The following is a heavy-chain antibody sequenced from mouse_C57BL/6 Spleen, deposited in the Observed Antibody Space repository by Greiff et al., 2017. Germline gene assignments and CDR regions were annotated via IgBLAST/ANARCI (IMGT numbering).Heavy chain of an antibody. CDR1: GSTFTSYW. J-gene: IGHJ2*01. Sequence: QVQLQQPGAELVKPGASVKVSCKASGSTFTSYWMHWVKQRPGQGLEWIGRFHPSDSDTNYNQKFKGKATLTVDKSSSTAYMQLSSLTSEDSAVYYCAIEDGYCLYYLDYWGQGTTLTVSS. CDR2: FHPSDSDT. D-gene: IGHD2-3*01. V-gene: IGHV1-74*01. CDR3: AIEDGYCLYYLDY.